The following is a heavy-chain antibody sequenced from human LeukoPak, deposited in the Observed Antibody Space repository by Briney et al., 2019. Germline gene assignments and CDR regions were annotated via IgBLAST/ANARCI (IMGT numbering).Heavy chain of an antibody. V-gene: IGHV3-21*01. CDR3: ARDPDYYGSGSAALA. J-gene: IGHJ4*02. D-gene: IGHD3-10*01. CDR2: ISSSSSYI. Sequence: PGGSLRLSCAASGFTFSSYSMNWVRQAPGKGLEWVSSISSSSSYIYYADSVKGRFTISRDNAKSSLYLQMNSLRAEDTAVYYCARDPDYYGSGSAALAWGQGTLVTVSS. CDR1: GFTFSSYS.